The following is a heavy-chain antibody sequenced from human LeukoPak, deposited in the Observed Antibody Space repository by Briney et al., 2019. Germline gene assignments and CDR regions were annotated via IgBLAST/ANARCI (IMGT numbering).Heavy chain of an antibody. V-gene: IGHV3-30*03. Sequence: GGSLRLSCAASGFTFSSYSMNWVRQAPGKGLEWVAVISYDGSNKYYADSVKGRFTISRDNSKNTLYLQMNSLRAEDTAVYYCAREGIAVAGTGMDVWGKGTTVTVSS. CDR2: ISYDGSNK. CDR1: GFTFSSYS. J-gene: IGHJ6*03. D-gene: IGHD6-19*01. CDR3: AREGIAVAGTGMDV.